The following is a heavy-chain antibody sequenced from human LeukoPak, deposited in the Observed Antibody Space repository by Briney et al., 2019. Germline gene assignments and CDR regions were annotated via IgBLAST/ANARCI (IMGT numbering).Heavy chain of an antibody. CDR1: GFTFSSYW. Sequence: GGSLRLSCAASGFTFSSYWMSWVRQAPGKGLEWVANIKQDGSEKYYVDSVKGRFTISRDNAKNSLYLQMNSLRAEDTAVYYCARDLIPTTMVRGAPFDYWGQGTQVTVSS. J-gene: IGHJ4*02. CDR3: ARDLIPTTMVRGAPFDY. CDR2: IKQDGSEK. V-gene: IGHV3-7*03. D-gene: IGHD3-10*01.